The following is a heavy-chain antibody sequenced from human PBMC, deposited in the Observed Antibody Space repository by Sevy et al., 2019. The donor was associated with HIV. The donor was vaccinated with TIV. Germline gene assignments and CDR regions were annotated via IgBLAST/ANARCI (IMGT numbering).Heavy chain of an antibody. CDR2: IWYDGSNK. J-gene: IGHJ3*02. V-gene: IGHV3-33*06. D-gene: IGHD3-10*01. CDR1: GFTFSSYG. Sequence: QLGGSLRLSCAASGFTFSSYGMHWVRQAPGKGLEWVAVIWYDGSNKYYADSVKGRFTISRDNSKNTLYLQMNSLRAEDTAVYYCAKPGAWFGESPDAFDIWGQGTMVTVSS. CDR3: AKPGAWFGESPDAFDI.